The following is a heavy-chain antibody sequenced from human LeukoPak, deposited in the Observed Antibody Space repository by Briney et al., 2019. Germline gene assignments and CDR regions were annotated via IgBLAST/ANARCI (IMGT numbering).Heavy chain of an antibody. CDR3: VNYYYYMDV. CDR1: GFTFSSYG. Sequence: GGSLRLSCAASGFTFSSYGMHWVRQAPGTGLEWVAFIRYDGSNKYYADSVKGRFTISRDNSKNTLYLQMNSLRAEDTAVYYCVNYYYYMDVWGKGTTVTISS. V-gene: IGHV3-30*02. J-gene: IGHJ6*03. CDR2: IRYDGSNK.